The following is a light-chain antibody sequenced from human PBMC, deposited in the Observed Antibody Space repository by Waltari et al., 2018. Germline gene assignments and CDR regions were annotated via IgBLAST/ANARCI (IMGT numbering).Light chain of an antibody. V-gene: IGLV10-54*04. CDR2: RNN. Sequence: QAGLTQPPSVSKDLRQTATLTCTGNSNNVGNLGAAWLQQHQGHPPKLLPYRNNARPSGISERFSASRSGNTSSLTITGLQAEDEADYDCSTWDSSLSGWVFGGGTKLTVL. CDR3: STWDSSLSGWV. J-gene: IGLJ3*02. CDR1: SNNVGNLG.